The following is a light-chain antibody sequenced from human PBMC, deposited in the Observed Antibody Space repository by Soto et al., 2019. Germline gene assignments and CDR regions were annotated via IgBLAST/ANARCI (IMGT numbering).Light chain of an antibody. Sequence: QSALTQPASVSGSPGQAITISCNGTSSDVGGYTYVSWYQQHPGKAPKFIIYDVSNRPSGVSNRFSGSKSGNTASLTISGLQAEDEADYYCSSYTTSNTRQIVFGTGTKLTVL. V-gene: IGLV2-14*01. CDR2: DVS. CDR1: SSDVGGYTY. CDR3: SSYTTSNTRQIV. J-gene: IGLJ1*01.